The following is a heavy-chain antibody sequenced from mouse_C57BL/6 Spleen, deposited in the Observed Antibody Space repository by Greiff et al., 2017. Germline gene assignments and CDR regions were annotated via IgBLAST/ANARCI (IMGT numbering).Heavy chain of an antibody. V-gene: IGHV1-69*01. CDR1: GYTFTSYW. J-gene: IGHJ2*01. D-gene: IGHD2-2*01. CDR2: IDPSDSYT. Sequence: VQLQQPGAELVMPGASVKLSCKASGYTFTSYWMHWVKQRPGQGLEWIGEIDPSDSYTNYNQKFKGKSTLTVDKSSSTAYMQLSSLTSGDSAVYYCARGGYPGVGYGGKGTTLTVSS. CDR3: ARGGYPGVGY.